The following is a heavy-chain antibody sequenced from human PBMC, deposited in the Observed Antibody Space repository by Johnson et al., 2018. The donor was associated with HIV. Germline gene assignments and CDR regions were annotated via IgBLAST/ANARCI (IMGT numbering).Heavy chain of an antibody. Sequence: QVQLVESGGGLVQPGRSLRLSCAASGITFSDYAMHWVRQAPGKGLEWVAVISYDGSNQYYADSVKGRFTISRDNSKNTLYLQMNSLRAEDTALYYCSKDIGYDSIGNAFDIWGQGTMVTVSS. CDR1: GITFSDYA. V-gene: IGHV3-30-3*01. J-gene: IGHJ3*02. CDR2: ISYDGSNQ. CDR3: SKDIGYDSIGNAFDI. D-gene: IGHD3-22*01.